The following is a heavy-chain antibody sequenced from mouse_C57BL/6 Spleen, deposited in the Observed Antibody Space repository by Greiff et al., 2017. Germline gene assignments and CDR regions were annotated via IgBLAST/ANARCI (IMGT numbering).Heavy chain of an antibody. Sequence: VQLQQPGAELVKPGASVKLSCKASGYTFTSYWMQWVKQRPGQGLEWIGEIDPSDSYTNYNQKFKGKATLTVDTSSSTAYMQLSSLTSEDSAVYYCARWIYWGQGTTRTVSS. V-gene: IGHV1-50*01. CDR2: IDPSDSYT. CDR3: ARWIY. CDR1: GYTFTSYW. J-gene: IGHJ2*01.